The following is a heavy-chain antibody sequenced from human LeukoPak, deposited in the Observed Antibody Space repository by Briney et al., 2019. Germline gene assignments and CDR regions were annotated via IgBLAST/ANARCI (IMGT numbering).Heavy chain of an antibody. D-gene: IGHD3-9*01. CDR3: ARLVGGGNKYYDILTGYYKNLPEPPPAKGVLSWFDP. V-gene: IGHV3-33*01. Sequence: GRSLRLSCAASGFTFSSYGMHWVRQAPGKGLEWVAVIWYDGSNKYYADSVKGRFTISRDNSKNTLYLQMNSLRAEDTAVYYCARLVGGGNKYYDILTGYYKNLPEPPPAKGVLSWFDPWGQGTLVTVSS. CDR2: IWYDGSNK. CDR1: GFTFSSYG. J-gene: IGHJ5*02.